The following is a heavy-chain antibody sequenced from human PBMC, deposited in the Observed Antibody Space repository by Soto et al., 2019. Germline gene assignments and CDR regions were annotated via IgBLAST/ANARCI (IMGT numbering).Heavy chain of an antibody. D-gene: IGHD6-19*01. V-gene: IGHV1-69*13. J-gene: IGHJ4*01. CDR1: GGTFSSYT. CDR3: AREFRVAAYSH. Sequence: ASVKVSCKTSGGTFSSYTISWIRQAPGQGLEWMGGIVPVFSSTNYAQKFQDRVTITADESTSTAYLELSGLRSDDTAVYYCAREFRVAAYSHWGQGTLVTVSS. CDR2: IVPVFSST.